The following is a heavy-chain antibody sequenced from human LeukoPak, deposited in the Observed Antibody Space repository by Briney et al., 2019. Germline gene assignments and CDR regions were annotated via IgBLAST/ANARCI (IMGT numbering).Heavy chain of an antibody. V-gene: IGHV3-23*01. D-gene: IGHD2-15*01. CDR1: GFTFSSYA. Sequence: PGGSLRLSCAASGFTFSSYAMSWVRQAPGKGLEWVSAISGSGGSTYYADSVKGRFTISRDNAKNSLYLQMNTLRAEDTAVYSCARGADGVSSNSRGWFDPWGQGTLVTVSS. CDR3: ARGADGVSSNSRGWFDP. CDR2: ISGSGGST. J-gene: IGHJ5*02.